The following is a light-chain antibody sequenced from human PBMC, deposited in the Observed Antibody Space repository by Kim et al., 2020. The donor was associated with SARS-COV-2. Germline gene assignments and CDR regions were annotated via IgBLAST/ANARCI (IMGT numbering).Light chain of an antibody. CDR1: QSVSSY. CDR2: DAS. J-gene: IGKJ4*01. Sequence: LSLSPGERATPSCRTSQSVSSYLAWYQQKPGQAPRLLIYDASQRAPGIPARFSGGGYIREFTLTISSLEPEDSAVYYCQQRTTSLTFGGGTKVEI. CDR3: QQRTTSLT. V-gene: IGKV3-11*02.